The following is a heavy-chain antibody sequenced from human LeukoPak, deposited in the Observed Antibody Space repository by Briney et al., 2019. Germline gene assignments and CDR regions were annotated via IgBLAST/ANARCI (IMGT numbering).Heavy chain of an antibody. CDR1: GFTFSFYW. CDR2: IKQDGSEK. CDR3: ATYYYDGSGLI. V-gene: IGHV3-7*01. Sequence: GGSLRLSCAASGFTFSFYWMTRVRQAPGKGLEWVANIKQDGSEKYYVDSVKGLFTISRDNAKNSLYLQMNSLRAEDTAVYYCATYYYDGSGLIWGQGTLVTVSS. J-gene: IGHJ4*02. D-gene: IGHD3-22*01.